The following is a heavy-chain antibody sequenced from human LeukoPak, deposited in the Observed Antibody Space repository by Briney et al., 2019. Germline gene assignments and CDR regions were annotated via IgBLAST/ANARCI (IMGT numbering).Heavy chain of an antibody. CDR3: AKNVITFGGVIQGFDY. Sequence: GGSLRLSCAASGFTFSSYAMSWVRQAPGKGLEWVSAISGSGGSTYYADSVKGRFTISRDNSKNTLYLQMNSLRAEDTAVYYCAKNVITFGGVIQGFDYWGQGTLVTVSS. D-gene: IGHD3-16*01. V-gene: IGHV3-23*01. CDR2: ISGSGGST. J-gene: IGHJ4*02. CDR1: GFTFSSYA.